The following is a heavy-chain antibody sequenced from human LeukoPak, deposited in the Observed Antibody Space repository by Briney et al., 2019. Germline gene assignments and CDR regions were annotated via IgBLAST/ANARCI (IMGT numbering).Heavy chain of an antibody. CDR3: ARALGGYGASYWAFDI. CDR1: GYTFTSYY. V-gene: IGHV1-46*01. J-gene: IGHJ3*02. D-gene: IGHD4-17*01. CDR2: INPSGGST. Sequence: ASVKVSCKASGYTFTSYYMHWVRQAPGQGLEWMGIINPSGGSTSYAQKFQGRVTMTRDTSTSTVYMELSSLRSEDTAVYYCARALGGYGASYWAFDIWGKGTMVTVSS.